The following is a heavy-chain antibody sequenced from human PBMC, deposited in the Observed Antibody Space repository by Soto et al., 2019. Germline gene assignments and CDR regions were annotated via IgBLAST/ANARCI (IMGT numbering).Heavy chain of an antibody. J-gene: IGHJ4*02. CDR2: IYYSGST. CDR3: AREGPTRKYYFDY. V-gene: IGHV4-59*01. D-gene: IGHD2-2*01. CDR1: GGSISSYY. Sequence: SETLSLTCTVSGGSISSYYWSWIRQPPGKGLEWIGYIYYSGSTNYNPSLKSRVTIPVDTSKNQFSLKLSSVTAADTAVYYCAREGPTRKYYFDYWGQGTLVTVSS.